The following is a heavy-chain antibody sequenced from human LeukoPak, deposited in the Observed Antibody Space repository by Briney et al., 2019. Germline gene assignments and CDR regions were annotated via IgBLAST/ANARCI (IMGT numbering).Heavy chain of an antibody. V-gene: IGHV1-2*02. CDR1: GYTFTGYY. J-gene: IGHJ3*02. CDR2: INPNSGGT. Sequence: ASVKVSCKASGYTFTGYYIHWVRQAPGQGLEWMGWINPNSGGTNYAQKFQGRVTMTRDTSISTAYMELSRLRSDDTAVYYCASVVGATSHDAFDIWGQGTMVTVSS. D-gene: IGHD1-26*01. CDR3: ASVVGATSHDAFDI.